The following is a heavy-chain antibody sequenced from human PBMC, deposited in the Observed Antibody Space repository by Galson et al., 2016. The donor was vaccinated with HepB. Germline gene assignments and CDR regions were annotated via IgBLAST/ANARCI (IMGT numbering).Heavy chain of an antibody. Sequence: SLRLSCAASGFTFGSYGMHWIRQSPGKGLEWVAAISYDGSNQYYVDSVKGRFTASKDFSTNTLHLEMSSLRTEDTAVYYCAKEAGGNSEVDYWGQGTLVTVSS. CDR1: GFTFGSYG. D-gene: IGHD4-23*01. J-gene: IGHJ4*02. CDR2: ISYDGSNQ. CDR3: AKEAGGNSEVDY. V-gene: IGHV3-30*18.